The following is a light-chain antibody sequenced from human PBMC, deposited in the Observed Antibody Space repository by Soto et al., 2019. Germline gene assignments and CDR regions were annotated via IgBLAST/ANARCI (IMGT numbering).Light chain of an antibody. CDR3: AAWDHSLSGPYV. CDR1: SSNIGSNY. CDR2: RNN. J-gene: IGLJ1*01. Sequence: QSVLTQPPSASGTPGQMVTISCSGSSSNIGSNYVYWYQQLPGTAPKLLIYRNNQRPSGVPDRFSGSKSGTSASLAISGLRSEDEADYYCAAWDHSLSGPYVFGTGTKVPV. V-gene: IGLV1-47*01.